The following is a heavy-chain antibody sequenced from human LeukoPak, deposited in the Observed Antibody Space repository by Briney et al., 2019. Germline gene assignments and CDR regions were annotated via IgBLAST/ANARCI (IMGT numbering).Heavy chain of an antibody. Sequence: GESLRLSCAPSGFTFSNYWMSWLRQTPGKGLVWVSRIKDDGSSATYAESVKGRFTIPRDNDRNTLYLQMNSLTVDDTAVYDCAKSDWFDPWGRGILVTVSS. CDR1: GFTFSNYW. CDR3: AKSDWFDP. J-gene: IGHJ5*02. CDR2: IKDDGSSA. V-gene: IGHV3-74*01.